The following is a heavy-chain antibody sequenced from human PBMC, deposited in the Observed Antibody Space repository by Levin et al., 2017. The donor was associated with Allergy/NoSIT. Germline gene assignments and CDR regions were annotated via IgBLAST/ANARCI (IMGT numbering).Heavy chain of an antibody. CDR1: GFTFSDYY. Sequence: GGSLRLSCAASGFTFSDYYMSWIRQAPGKGLEWVSYISTRGSDIDYADSVKGRFTISRDNAKNSLYLLVNSVRADDTAVYYCARMNRDGYNYHDYWGQGTLVTISS. CDR2: ISTRGSDI. J-gene: IGHJ4*02. D-gene: IGHD5-24*01. CDR3: ARMNRDGYNYHDY. V-gene: IGHV3-11*01.